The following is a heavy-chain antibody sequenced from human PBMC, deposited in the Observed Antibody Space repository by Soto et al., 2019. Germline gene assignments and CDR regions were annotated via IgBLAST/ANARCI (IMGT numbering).Heavy chain of an antibody. Sequence: EVQLLESGGGLVQPGGSLRLPCAASGFTFSSYAMSWVRQAPGKGLEWVSAIIGSGVSTYYANSVKGRFTISRDNSKNTLYLHMNSLRAEDTAVYYCAKTPDIGESYINWFDPWGKGPLVPVSS. D-gene: IGHD4-17*01. V-gene: IGHV3-23*01. J-gene: IGHJ5*02. CDR2: IIGSGVST. CDR1: GFTFSSYA. CDR3: AKTPDIGESYINWFDP.